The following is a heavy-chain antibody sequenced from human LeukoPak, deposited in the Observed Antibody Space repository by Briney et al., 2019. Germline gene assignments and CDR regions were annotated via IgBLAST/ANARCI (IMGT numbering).Heavy chain of an antibody. CDR2: ISFDESSE. CDR3: AKEVGYGSPYFDY. CDR1: GFTFSNYD. V-gene: IGHV3-30*18. J-gene: IGHJ4*02. D-gene: IGHD5-12*01. Sequence: GSSLRLSGAGSGFTFSNYDMHWVRQAPGKGLEWMALISFDESSEYYADSVKGRFSISRDNSKNTLYLQMNNARVDDTAVYYCAKEVGYGSPYFDYWGQGTLVTVSS.